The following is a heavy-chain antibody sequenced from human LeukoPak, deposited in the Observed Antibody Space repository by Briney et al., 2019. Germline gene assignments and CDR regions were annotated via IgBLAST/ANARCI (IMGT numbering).Heavy chain of an antibody. V-gene: IGHV3-21*01. D-gene: IGHD6-13*01. J-gene: IGHJ4*02. CDR1: GFTFSSYS. CDR3: ARDGGIAAAGLDY. CDR2: ISSSSSYI. Sequence: GGSLRLSCAASGFTFSSYSMNWVRQAPGKGLEWVSSISSSSSYIYYADSVKGRFTISRDNAKNSLCLQMNSLRAEDTAVYYCARDGGIAAAGLDYWGQGTLVTVSS.